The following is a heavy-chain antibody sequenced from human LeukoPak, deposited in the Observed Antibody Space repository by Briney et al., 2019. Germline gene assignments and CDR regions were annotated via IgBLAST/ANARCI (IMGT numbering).Heavy chain of an antibody. D-gene: IGHD3-3*01. CDR1: GASISSSTYY. V-gene: IGHV4-39*01. CDR2: TDYSGST. Sequence: HPSETLSLTCTVSGASISSSTYYWAWIRQSPGKGLEWIGSTDYSGSTYYNPSLKSRVTISVGTSRNQFSLKLTSVTAADTAGYYCAIGDFGVVMHAFDIWGRGTMVTVSS. J-gene: IGHJ3*02. CDR3: AIGDFGVVMHAFDI.